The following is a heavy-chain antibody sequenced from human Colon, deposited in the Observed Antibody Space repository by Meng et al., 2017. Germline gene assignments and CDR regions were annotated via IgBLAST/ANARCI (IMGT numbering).Heavy chain of an antibody. V-gene: IGHV3-33*01. J-gene: IGHJ4*02. CDR1: GFTFSSFA. Sequence: QVQLVESGGGVVQPGRSLRLSCAASGFTFSSFAMHWVRQAPGRGLEWVAVIWYDGSNKYYADSVKGRFTISRDNSKNTLYLQMNSLRAEDTAVYYCARDVTDYSNYVGIGAPGTWMSGGCGYWGQGTLVTVSS. CDR2: IWYDGSNK. CDR3: ARDVTDYSNYVGIGAPGTWMSGGCGY. D-gene: IGHD4-11*01.